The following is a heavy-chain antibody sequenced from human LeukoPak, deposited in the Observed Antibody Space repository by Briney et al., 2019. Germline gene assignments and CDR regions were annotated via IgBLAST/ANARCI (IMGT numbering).Heavy chain of an antibody. CDR2: ISGYKGLT. CDR3: ARANPAPYDSSGDNFRGYFDY. D-gene: IGHD3-22*01. J-gene: IGHJ4*02. CDR1: GYNFNSYG. V-gene: IGHV1-18*01. Sequence: ASVKVSCKAAGYNFNSYGISWLRQVPGQGLEWMGGISGYKGLTRYGKNVQGRVTLTTDTSTRTAHMELRSLRSDDTAVYYCARANPAPYDSSGDNFRGYFDYWGQGTRVTVSS.